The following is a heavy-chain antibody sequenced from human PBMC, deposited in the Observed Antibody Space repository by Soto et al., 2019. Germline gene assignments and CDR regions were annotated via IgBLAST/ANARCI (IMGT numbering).Heavy chain of an antibody. V-gene: IGHV1-18*01. CDR3: AKNGQPPYYYYGMDV. CDR2: ISGYNGDT. Sequence: QGQLVQSGVEVKKPGASVKVSCKASGYTFSRYGISWVRQAPGQGLEWMGWISGYNGDTNYAQKFQGRVNMTIDTSTNTADMGLRSLKSDDTAVYYCAKNGQPPYYYYGMDVWGQGTTVSVSS. J-gene: IGHJ6*02. CDR1: GYTFSRYG. D-gene: IGHD2-8*01.